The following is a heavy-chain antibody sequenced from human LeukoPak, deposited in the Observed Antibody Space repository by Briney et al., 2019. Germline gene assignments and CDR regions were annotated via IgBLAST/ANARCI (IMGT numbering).Heavy chain of an antibody. V-gene: IGHV3-30*04. CDR1: GFTFSSYA. D-gene: IGHD3-16*02. CDR3: ARERIMRLRLGELSRLFDY. CDR2: ISYDGSKK. J-gene: IGHJ4*02. Sequence: GRSLRLSCAASGFTFSSYAMHWVRQAPGKGLEWVAVISYDGSKKYYADSVKGRFTISRDNSKNTLYLQMNSLRAEDTAVYYCARERIMRLRLGELSRLFDYWGQGTLVTVSS.